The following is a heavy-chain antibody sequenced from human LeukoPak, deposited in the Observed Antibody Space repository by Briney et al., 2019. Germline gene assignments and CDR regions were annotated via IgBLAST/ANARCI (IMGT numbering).Heavy chain of an antibody. CDR3: ARLPSVYGAGAFDI. Sequence: SETLSLTCTVSGGSISSYYWSWIRQPPGKGLEWIGYIYYSGSTNYNPSLKSRVTISVDTSKNQFSLKLSSVTAADTAVYYCARLPSVYGAGAFDIWGQGTMVTVSS. J-gene: IGHJ3*02. D-gene: IGHD3-10*01. V-gene: IGHV4-59*01. CDR2: IYYSGST. CDR1: GGSISSYY.